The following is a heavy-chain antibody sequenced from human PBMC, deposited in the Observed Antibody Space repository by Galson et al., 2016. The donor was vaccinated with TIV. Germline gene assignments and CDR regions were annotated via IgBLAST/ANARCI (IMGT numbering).Heavy chain of an antibody. CDR1: GFSFDDYA. D-gene: IGHD2-21*01. V-gene: IGHV3-9*01. Sequence: SLRLSCAASGFSFDDYAMHWVRQAPGKGLEWVSGISSNSVYIGYAGSVKGRFTISRDNAKKSLNLQMNSLRGDDTAVYYCAKDRVTYIPDGGNFDFWGQGTLVIVSS. J-gene: IGHJ4*02. CDR2: ISSNSVYI. CDR3: AKDRVTYIPDGGNFDF.